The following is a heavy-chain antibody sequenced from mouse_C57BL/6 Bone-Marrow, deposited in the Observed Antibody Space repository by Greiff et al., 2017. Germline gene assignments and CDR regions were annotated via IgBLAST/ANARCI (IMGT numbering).Heavy chain of an antibody. Sequence: QVQLQQPGAELVRPGSSVKLSCKASGYTFTSYWMDWVKQRPGQGLEWIGNIYPSDSETHYNQKFKDKATLTVDKSSSTAYMQLSSLTSEDSAVFYCPRVVYYYCSTTNSVPYLYFDVWGTGTTVTVSS. CDR1: GYTFTSYW. CDR2: IYPSDSET. D-gene: IGHD1-1*01. J-gene: IGHJ1*03. V-gene: IGHV1-61*01. CDR3: PRVVYYYCSTTNSVPYLYFDV.